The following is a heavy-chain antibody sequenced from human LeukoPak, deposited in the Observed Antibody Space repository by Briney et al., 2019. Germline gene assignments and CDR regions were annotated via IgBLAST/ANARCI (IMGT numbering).Heavy chain of an antibody. CDR3: ARGLYDSSGYNWFDP. CDR2: FDPEDGET. J-gene: IGHJ5*02. Sequence: ASVKVSCKVSGYTLTELSMHWVRQAPGKGLEWMGGFDPEDGETIYAQKFQGRVTITRNTSINTAYMELSSLRSEDTAVYYCARGLYDSSGYNWFDPWGQGTLVTVSS. V-gene: IGHV1-24*01. CDR1: GYTLTELS. D-gene: IGHD3-22*01.